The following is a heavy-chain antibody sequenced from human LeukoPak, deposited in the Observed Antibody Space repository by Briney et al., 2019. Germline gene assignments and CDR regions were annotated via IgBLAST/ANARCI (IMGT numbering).Heavy chain of an antibody. CDR3: ALDAGGYGMDV. CDR2: IYSGGST. CDR1: GFTVSTNY. V-gene: IGHV3-66*01. J-gene: IGHJ6*02. Sequence: GGSLRLSCAASGFTVSTNYMSWGRQAPGKGLEWVSVIYSGGSTYYADSVKGRFTISRDNSKNTLYLQVNSLRAEDTAVYYCALDAGGYGMDVWAQGTTVTVSS. D-gene: IGHD2-8*02.